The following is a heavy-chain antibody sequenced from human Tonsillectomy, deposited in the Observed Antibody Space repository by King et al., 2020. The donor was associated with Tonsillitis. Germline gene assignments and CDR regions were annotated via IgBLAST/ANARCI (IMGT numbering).Heavy chain of an antibody. CDR3: AKVYCSGSYRRSSYYYYGMDV. D-gene: IGHD3-10*01. CDR2: ISWNSGTI. CDR1: GFTFDDYA. J-gene: IGHJ6*02. Sequence: VQLVESGGGLVQPGRSLRLSCAASGFTFDDYAMHWVRQVPGKGLEWVSGISWNSGTIGYADSVKGRFTISTDNAKNSLYLQMNSLRAEDTALYYCAKVYCSGSYRRSSYYYYGMDVWAQGTTVTVSS. V-gene: IGHV3-9*01.